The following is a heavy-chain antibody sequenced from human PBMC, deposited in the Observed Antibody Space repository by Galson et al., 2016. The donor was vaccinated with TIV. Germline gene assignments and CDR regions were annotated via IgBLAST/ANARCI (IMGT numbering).Heavy chain of an antibody. CDR2: TRNKAQSYTT. Sequence: SLRLSCATSGFTFSDHYMDWVRQAPGKGLEWVGRTRNKAQSYTTEYAASVKGRFTISRDDSKKSLYLQMNSLKTDDTAVYYCARPGNYDGDRRGAFDLWGQGTMVTVSP. CDR1: GFTFSDHY. J-gene: IGHJ3*01. CDR3: ARPGNYDGDRRGAFDL. D-gene: IGHD4-23*01. V-gene: IGHV3-72*01.